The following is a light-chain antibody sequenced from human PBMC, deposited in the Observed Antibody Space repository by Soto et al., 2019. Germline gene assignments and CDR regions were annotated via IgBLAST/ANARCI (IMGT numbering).Light chain of an antibody. CDR2: KAS. J-gene: IGKJ1*01. CDR3: QQYNGYGR. CDR1: QTISSW. Sequence: DIQMTQSPSTLPASVGDRVTITCRASQTISSWLAWYQQKPGKAPKLLIHKASSLQSGVPSRFSGSGSGTEFTLTISSLDPDDFATYYCQQYNGYGRFGQGTKVDIK. V-gene: IGKV1-5*03.